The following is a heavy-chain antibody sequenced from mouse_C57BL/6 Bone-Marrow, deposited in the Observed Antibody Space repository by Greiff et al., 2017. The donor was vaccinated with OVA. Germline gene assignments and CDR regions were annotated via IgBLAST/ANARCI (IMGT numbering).Heavy chain of an antibody. CDR3: ARRGGYDGAWFAY. J-gene: IGHJ3*01. CDR2: IDPSDSET. V-gene: IGHV1-52*01. D-gene: IGHD2-2*01. Sequence: QVQLQQPGAELVRPGSSVKLSCKASGYTFTSYWMHWVKQRPIQGLEWIGNIDPSDSETHYNQKFKDKATLTVDKSSSTAYMQLSSLTSEDSAVYYCARRGGYDGAWFAYWGQGTLVTVSA. CDR1: GYTFTSYW.